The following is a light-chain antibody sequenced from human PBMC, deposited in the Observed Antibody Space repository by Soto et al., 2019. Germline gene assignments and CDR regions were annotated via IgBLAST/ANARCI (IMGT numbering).Light chain of an antibody. Sequence: AIRMTQSPSSFSASTGDRFTITCRASQGISSYLAWYQQKPGKAPKLLIYAASTLQGGVPSRFSGSGSGTDFTLTISCLQSEDFATYYCQQYYSYPLTFGGGTKVDIK. CDR2: AAS. J-gene: IGKJ4*01. CDR3: QQYYSYPLT. V-gene: IGKV1-8*01. CDR1: QGISSY.